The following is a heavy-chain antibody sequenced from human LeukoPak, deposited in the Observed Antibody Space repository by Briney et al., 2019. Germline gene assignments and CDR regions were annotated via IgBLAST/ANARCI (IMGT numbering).Heavy chain of an antibody. Sequence: PGGSLRLSCAASGFSFSTSEMNWVRQAPGKRLEWVAHIGPRGDVTYYADSVKGRFTIFRDNANNLLYMRMNSLRAEDTGLYYCVRYLHYGGQGTLVTVSS. J-gene: IGHJ4*02. CDR1: GFSFSTSE. CDR3: VRYLHY. CDR2: IGPRGDVT. V-gene: IGHV3-48*03.